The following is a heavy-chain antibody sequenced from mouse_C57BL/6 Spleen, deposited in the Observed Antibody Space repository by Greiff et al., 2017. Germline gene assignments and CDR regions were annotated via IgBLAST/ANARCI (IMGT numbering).Heavy chain of an antibody. CDR1: GYTFTAYP. CDR3: ARHYYYGSRGFAY. J-gene: IGHJ3*01. CDR2: FHPDNDDT. D-gene: IGHD1-1*01. Sequence: QVQLQQSGAELVKPGASVKMSCKASGYTFTAYPMQWMKQNHGKSLEWIGNFHPDNDDTRYNEKFKGKATLTVDKSSSTAYLELSRLTSDDSAVYYCARHYYYGSRGFAYWGQGTLVTVSA. V-gene: IGHV1-47*01.